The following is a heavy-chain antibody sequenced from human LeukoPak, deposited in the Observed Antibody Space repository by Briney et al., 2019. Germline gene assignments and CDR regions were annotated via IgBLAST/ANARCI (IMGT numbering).Heavy chain of an antibody. CDR2: ISYDGSNK. CDR3: ATLSY. J-gene: IGHJ4*02. D-gene: IGHD2/OR15-2a*01. Sequence: PGRSLRLSCAASGFTFSSYGMHWVRQAPGKGLEWVAVISYDGSNKYYADSVKGRFTISRDNSKNTLYLQMNSLRAGDTAVYYCATLSYWGQGTLVTVSS. CDR1: GFTFSSYG. V-gene: IGHV3-30*03.